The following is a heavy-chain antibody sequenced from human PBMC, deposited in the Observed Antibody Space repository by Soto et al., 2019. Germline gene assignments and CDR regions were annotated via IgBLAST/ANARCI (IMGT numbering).Heavy chain of an antibody. J-gene: IGHJ4*02. CDR3: ARLSSIDSSGYYLDY. CDR1: GGSISSGDYY. CDR2: IYYSGST. V-gene: IGHV4-31*03. D-gene: IGHD3-22*01. Sequence: LSLTCTVSGGSISSGDYYWSWIRQHPGKGLEWIGYIYYSGSTHYSSSLKSRVTMSIDTSKNQFPLKLTSVTAADTAVYYCARLSSIDSSGYYLDYWGQGTLVTVSS.